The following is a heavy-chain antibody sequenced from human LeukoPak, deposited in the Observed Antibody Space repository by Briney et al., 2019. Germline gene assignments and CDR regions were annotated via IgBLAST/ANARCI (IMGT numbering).Heavy chain of an antibody. J-gene: IGHJ4*02. V-gene: IGHV4-38-2*02. Sequence: PSETLSLTCAVSGYSISGGYYWGWIRQPPGKELEWIASIHHSGSTYYNPSLNSRVTISLDTSKNQFSLKLSSVTAADTALYYCARDYYTDSHRLDFWGQGTLVTVSS. CDR3: ARDYYTDSHRLDF. D-gene: IGHD3-3*01. CDR1: GYSISGGYY. CDR2: IHHSGST.